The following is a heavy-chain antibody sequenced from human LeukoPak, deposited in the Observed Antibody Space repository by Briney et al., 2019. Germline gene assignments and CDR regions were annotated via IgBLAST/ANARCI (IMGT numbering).Heavy chain of an antibody. J-gene: IGHJ6*02. D-gene: IGHD4-17*01. Sequence: SSETLSLTCTVSGGSISNYYWSWIRQPPGKGLEWIGYLYYSGSTNYNPSLKSRVTISVDTSKNQFSLKLSSVTAADTAVYYCARRHGDYYYYGMDVWGQGTTVTVSS. CDR2: LYYSGST. CDR1: GGSISNYY. V-gene: IGHV4-59*08. CDR3: ARRHGDYYYYGMDV.